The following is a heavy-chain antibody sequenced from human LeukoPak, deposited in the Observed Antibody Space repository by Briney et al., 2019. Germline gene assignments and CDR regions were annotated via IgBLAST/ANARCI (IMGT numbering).Heavy chain of an antibody. J-gene: IGHJ4*02. CDR3: TTFYHEYSPY. CDR2: ISWNSGSI. CDR1: GFTFDDYA. D-gene: IGHD2/OR15-2a*01. Sequence: GGSLRLSCAASGFTFDDYAMHWVRQAPGKGLEWVSGISWNSGSIGYADSVEGRFTISRDNAKNSLYLQMNSLRAEDTAVYYCTTFYHEYSPYWGRGTLVTVSS. V-gene: IGHV3-9*01.